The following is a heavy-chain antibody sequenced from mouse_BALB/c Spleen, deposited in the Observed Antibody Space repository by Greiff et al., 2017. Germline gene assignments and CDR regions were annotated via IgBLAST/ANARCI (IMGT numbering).Heavy chain of an antibody. CDR3: TRRGGYPAWFAY. D-gene: IGHD2-2*01. CDR1: GYTFTDYE. V-gene: IGHV1-15*01. CDR2: IDPETGGT. Sequence: QVQLQQSGAELVRPGASVTLSCKASGYTFTDYEMHWVKQTPVHGLEWIGAIDPETGGTAYNQKFKGKATLTADKSSSTAYMELRSLTSEDSAVYYCTRRGGYPAWFAYWGQGTLVTVSA. J-gene: IGHJ3*01.